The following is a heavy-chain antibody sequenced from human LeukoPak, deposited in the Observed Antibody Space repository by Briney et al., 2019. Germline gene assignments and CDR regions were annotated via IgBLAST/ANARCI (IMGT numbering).Heavy chain of an antibody. Sequence: ASVKVSCKASGYTFTSYDINWVRQATGQGLEWIGWMNPNSGNTGYAQKFQGRVTMTRNTSISTAYMELSSLRSEDTAVYYCARGGSEGLYYYYGMDVWGQGTTVTVSS. CDR3: ARGGSEGLYYYYGMDV. CDR1: GYTFTSYD. J-gene: IGHJ6*02. CDR2: MNPNSGNT. V-gene: IGHV1-8*01.